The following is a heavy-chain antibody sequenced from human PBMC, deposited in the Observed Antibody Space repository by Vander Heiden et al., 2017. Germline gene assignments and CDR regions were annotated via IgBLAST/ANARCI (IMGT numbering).Heavy chain of an antibody. J-gene: IGHJ4*02. D-gene: IGHD2-2*01. CDR3: ARYCSSASCYKFDY. CDR2: MDPKTGKT. Sequence: QVQLVQSGAEVQKPGASVQVSCQASGSTFTDYEINWVRQAAGQGLEWVGWMDPKTGKTGYAQKFQGRVAMTRNTSITTASMELSSLRSEDTAVYYCARYCSSASCYKFDYWGQGTLVTVSS. V-gene: IGHV1-8*01. CDR1: GSTFTDYE.